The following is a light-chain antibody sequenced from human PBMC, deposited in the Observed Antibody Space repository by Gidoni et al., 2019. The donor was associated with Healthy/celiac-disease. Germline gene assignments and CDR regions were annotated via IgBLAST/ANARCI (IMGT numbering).Light chain of an antibody. V-gene: IGKV1-6*01. CDR2: TAS. CDR1: EAIRKD. Sequence: AIQMTPSPSSLSASVGDRVTITCRASEAIRKDLSWYQQKPGKAPKLLIFTASSLQSGVPSRFSGSGSGTDFTLTISSLQPEDFQTYYCLQDYNYPYTFGQGTKLEIK. J-gene: IGKJ2*01. CDR3: LQDYNYPYT.